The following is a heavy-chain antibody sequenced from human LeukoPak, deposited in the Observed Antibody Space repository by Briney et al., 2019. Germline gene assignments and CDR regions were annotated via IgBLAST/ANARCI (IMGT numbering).Heavy chain of an antibody. CDR2: ISSSGSTI. CDR1: GFTFSSYE. Sequence: GGSLRLSCAASGFTFSSYEMNWVRQAPGKGLEWVSYISSSGSTIHYADSVKGRFTISRDNAKNSLYLQMNSLRAEDTAVYYCARLEMATITLDYWGQGTLVTVSS. V-gene: IGHV3-48*03. J-gene: IGHJ4*02. D-gene: IGHD5-24*01. CDR3: ARLEMATITLDY.